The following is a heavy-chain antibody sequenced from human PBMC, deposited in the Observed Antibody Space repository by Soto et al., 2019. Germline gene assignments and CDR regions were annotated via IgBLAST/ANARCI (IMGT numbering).Heavy chain of an antibody. D-gene: IGHD3-9*01. CDR3: ANPVLRYFDWLLSGCMGI. CDR1: GFTFSSYA. CDR2: ISGSGGST. V-gene: IGHV3-23*01. Sequence: EVQLLESGGGLVQPGGSLRLSCAASGFTFSSYAMSWVRQAPGKGLEWVSAISGSGGSTYYADSVKGRFTISRDNSKNSRDLQMNSLRAEATAFYYSANPVLRYFDWLLSGCMGIWGQRQTVTLS. J-gene: IGHJ6*02.